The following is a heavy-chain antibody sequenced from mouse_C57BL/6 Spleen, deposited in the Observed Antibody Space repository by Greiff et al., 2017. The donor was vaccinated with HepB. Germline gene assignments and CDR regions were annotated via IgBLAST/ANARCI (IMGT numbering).Heavy chain of an antibody. CDR2: IYPGDGDT. CDR1: GYAFSSYW. V-gene: IGHV1-80*01. Sequence: VMLVESGAELVKPGASVKISCKASGYAFSSYWMNWVKQRPGKGLEWIGQIYPGDGDTNYNGKFKGKATLTADKSSSTAYMQLSSLTSEDSAVYFCARSAYTYWYFDVWGTGTTVTVSS. CDR3: ARSAYTYWYFDV. J-gene: IGHJ1*03. D-gene: IGHD3-1*01.